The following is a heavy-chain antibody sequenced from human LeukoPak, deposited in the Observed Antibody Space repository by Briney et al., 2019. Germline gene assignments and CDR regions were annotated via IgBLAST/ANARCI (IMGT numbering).Heavy chain of an antibody. Sequence: SHTLSVTWAISGYSVSSNTAGLNWISQCPWKGLEWVGRTYYTSKWYNDYVLCVKSRISSNPDTSKNQFSLQLNPVTPEDTAVYFCGRGPQVVGYFYIDVWGKGTTVTVSS. J-gene: IGHJ6*03. CDR2: TYYTSKWYN. D-gene: IGHD2-15*01. CDR3: GRGPQVVGYFYIDV. CDR1: GYSVSSNTAG. V-gene: IGHV6-1*01.